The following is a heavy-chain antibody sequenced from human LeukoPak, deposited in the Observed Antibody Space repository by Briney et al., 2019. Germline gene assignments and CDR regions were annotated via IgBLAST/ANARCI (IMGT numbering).Heavy chain of an antibody. Sequence: GGSLRLSRAASGFTFSSSWMHWVRQAPGKGLVWVSRINSYGSSTSYADSVKGRFTISRDNAKNTLYLQMNSLRAEDTAVYYCARDYDYGGNWFDPWGQGTLVTVSS. CDR1: GFTFSSSW. CDR2: INSYGSST. J-gene: IGHJ5*02. D-gene: IGHD4-23*01. CDR3: ARDYDYGGNWFDP. V-gene: IGHV3-74*01.